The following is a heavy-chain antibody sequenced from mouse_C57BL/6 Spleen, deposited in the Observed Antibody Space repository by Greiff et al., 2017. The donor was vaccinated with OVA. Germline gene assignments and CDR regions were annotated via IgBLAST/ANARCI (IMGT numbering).Heavy chain of an antibody. CDR3: ARSDDGYYVEDAMDY. CDR2: INPSSGYT. CDR1: GYTFTSYW. V-gene: IGHV1-7*01. D-gene: IGHD2-3*01. Sequence: QVQLQQSGAELAKPGASVKLSCKASGYTFTSYWMHWVKQRPGQGLEWIGYINPSSGYTKYNQKFKDKATVTAAKSSSTAYMQLSSLTYEDSAVYYCARSDDGYYVEDAMDYWGQGTSVTVSS. J-gene: IGHJ4*01.